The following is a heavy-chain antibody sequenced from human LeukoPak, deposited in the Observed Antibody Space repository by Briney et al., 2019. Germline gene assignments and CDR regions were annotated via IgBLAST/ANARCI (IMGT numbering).Heavy chain of an antibody. CDR2: ISAYNGNT. Sequence: ASVKVSCKASGHTFTSYGISWVRQAPGQGLEWMGWISAYNGNTNYAQKLQGRVTMTTDTSTSTAYMELRSLRSDDTAVYYCARAVGDIVVVPAPDNWFDPWGQGTLVTVSS. D-gene: IGHD2-2*01. CDR1: GHTFTSYG. V-gene: IGHV1-18*01. CDR3: ARAVGDIVVVPAPDNWFDP. J-gene: IGHJ5*02.